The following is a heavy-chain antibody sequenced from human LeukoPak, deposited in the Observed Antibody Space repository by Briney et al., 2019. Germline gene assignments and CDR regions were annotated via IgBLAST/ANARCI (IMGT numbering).Heavy chain of an antibody. Sequence: ASVKVSCTASGYTFTGYYIHWVRQPPGQGLEWMGCINHNSGGTNNAQTFQGRVTMPRDTSITTAYMERSGLRSDNTAIYYGARGKLAAPGRTGYTWFDPWGQGTLVTVSS. V-gene: IGHV1-2*02. CDR1: GYTFTGYY. J-gene: IGHJ5*02. D-gene: IGHD6-13*01. CDR2: INHNSGGT. CDR3: ARGKLAAPGRTGYTWFDP.